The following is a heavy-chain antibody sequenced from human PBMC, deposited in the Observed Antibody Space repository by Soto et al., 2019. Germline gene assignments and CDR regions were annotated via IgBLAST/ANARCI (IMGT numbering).Heavy chain of an antibody. Sequence: HPGGSLRLSCAASGFTFSSYWMTCVRQAPGKGLEWVATIKQDGSDKYYVDSVKGRFTISRDNAKNSLYLQMNSLRVEDTAVYFCARGLISLAPWGQGTLVTVSS. CDR2: IKQDGSDK. V-gene: IGHV3-7*01. J-gene: IGHJ1*01. D-gene: IGHD3-16*01. CDR1: GFTFSSYW. CDR3: ARGLISLAP.